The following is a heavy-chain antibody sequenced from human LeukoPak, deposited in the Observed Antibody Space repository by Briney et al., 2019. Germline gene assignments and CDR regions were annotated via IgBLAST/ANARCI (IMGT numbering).Heavy chain of an antibody. CDR2: INSDGSST. D-gene: IGHD5-24*01. J-gene: IGHJ4*02. CDR1: GFTFSIYW. CDR3: AKDPEKWLQLRLGFSD. Sequence: GGSLRLSCAASGFTFSIYWMHWVRQAPGKGLVWVSRINSDGSSTSYADSVKGRFTISRDNAKSTLYLQMNSLRAEDTAVYYCAKDPEKWLQLRLGFSDWGQGTLVTVSS. V-gene: IGHV3-74*01.